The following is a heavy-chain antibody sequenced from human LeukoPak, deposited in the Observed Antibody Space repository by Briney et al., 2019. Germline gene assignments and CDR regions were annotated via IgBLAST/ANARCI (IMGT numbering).Heavy chain of an antibody. V-gene: IGHV4-59*08. CDR1: GGSISSYY. D-gene: IGHD3-10*01. J-gene: IGHJ4*02. Sequence: SETLSLTCTVSGGSISSYYWSWIRQPPGKGLEWIGYIYYSGSTNYNPSLKSRVTISVDTSKNQFSLKLSSVTAADTAVYYCARGIGYGSGSSDYWGQGTLVTVSS. CDR3: ARGIGYGSGSSDY. CDR2: IYYSGST.